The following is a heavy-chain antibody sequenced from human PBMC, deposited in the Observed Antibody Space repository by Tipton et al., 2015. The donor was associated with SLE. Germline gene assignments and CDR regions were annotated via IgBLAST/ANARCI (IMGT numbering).Heavy chain of an antibody. CDR3: AKDHGDSGSYLFDY. CDR2: IRYDGSNK. V-gene: IGHV3-30*02. CDR1: GFTFSSYG. J-gene: IGHJ4*02. Sequence: SLRLSCAASGFTFSSYGMHWVRQAPGKGLEWVAFIRYDGSNKYYADPVKGRFTISRDNSKNTLYLQMNSLRAEDTAVYYCAKDHGDSGSYLFDYWGQGTLVTVSS. D-gene: IGHD1-26*01.